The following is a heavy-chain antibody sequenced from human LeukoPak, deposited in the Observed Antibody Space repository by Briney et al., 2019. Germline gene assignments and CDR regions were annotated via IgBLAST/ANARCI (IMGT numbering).Heavy chain of an antibody. V-gene: IGHV1-2*02. CDR1: EYTFTDYY. J-gene: IGHJ4*02. Sequence: ASLKVSCKALEYTFTDYYIHWVRQAPGQGLEWMRWINPKSGGRDTNYAQKFRGRVTMTTDTSISTAYMELSRLRSDDTAVYFCAKGHYDGDHPHYDGGSVDSWGQGTHITVSS. CDR3: AKGHYDGDHPHYDGGSVDS. CDR2: INPKSGGRDT. D-gene: IGHD2-21*01.